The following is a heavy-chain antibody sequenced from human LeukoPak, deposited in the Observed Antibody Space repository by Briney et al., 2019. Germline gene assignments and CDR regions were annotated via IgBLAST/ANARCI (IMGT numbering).Heavy chain of an antibody. Sequence: GGSLRLSCAASGFTFNNYAMTWVRQAPGKGLEWVSAISGSGDSTCYADSVEGRFTISRDNSKNSLYLQVNSLRAEDTAVYYCAKNSRVVVVTPNDYWGQGTLVTVSS. CDR1: GFTFNNYA. CDR3: AKNSRVVVVTPNDY. J-gene: IGHJ4*02. V-gene: IGHV3-23*01. CDR2: ISGSGDST. D-gene: IGHD2-2*01.